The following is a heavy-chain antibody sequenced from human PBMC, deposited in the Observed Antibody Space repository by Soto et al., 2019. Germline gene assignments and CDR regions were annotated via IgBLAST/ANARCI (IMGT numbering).Heavy chain of an antibody. CDR2: IIAIFGTA. Sequence: SVKVSCKASGGTFSSYAISWVRQAPGQGHEWMGGIIAIFGTANYAQKFQGRVTMTTDTSTSTAYMELRSLRSDDTAVYYCARVVATVAGPYGMDVWGQGTTVTVSS. CDR1: GGTFSSYA. J-gene: IGHJ6*02. D-gene: IGHD6-19*01. V-gene: IGHV1-69*05. CDR3: ARVVATVAGPYGMDV.